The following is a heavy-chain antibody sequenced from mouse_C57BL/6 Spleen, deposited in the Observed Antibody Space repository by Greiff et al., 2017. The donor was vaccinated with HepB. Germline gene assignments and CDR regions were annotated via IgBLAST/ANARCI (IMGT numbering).Heavy chain of an antibody. CDR1: GFTFSDYY. CDR3: ARRDYGSSYGYWYFDV. Sequence: KLVESGGGLVQPGGSLKLSCAASGFTFSDYYMYWVRQTPEKRLEWVAYISNGGGSTYYPDTVKGRFTISRDNAKNTLYLQMSRLKSEDTAMYYCARRDYGSSYGYWYFDVWGTGTTVTVSS. D-gene: IGHD1-1*01. CDR2: ISNGGGST. J-gene: IGHJ1*03. V-gene: IGHV5-12*01.